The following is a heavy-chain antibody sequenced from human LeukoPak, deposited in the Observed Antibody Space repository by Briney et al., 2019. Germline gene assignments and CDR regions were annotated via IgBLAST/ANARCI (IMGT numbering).Heavy chain of an antibody. CDR1: GGSFSGYY. CDR2: INHSGST. Sequence: SETLSLTCGVYGGSFSGYYWSWIRQPPGKGLEWIGEINHSGSTNYNPSLKSRVTISVDTSKNQFSLKLSSVTAADTAVYYCARRSSGYPYYYYYYMDVWGKGTTVTVSS. V-gene: IGHV4-34*01. CDR3: ARRSSGYPYYYYYYMDV. D-gene: IGHD3-22*01. J-gene: IGHJ6*03.